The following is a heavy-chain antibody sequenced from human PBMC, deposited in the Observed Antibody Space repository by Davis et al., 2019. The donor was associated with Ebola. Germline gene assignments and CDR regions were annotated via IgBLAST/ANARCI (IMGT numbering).Heavy chain of an antibody. V-gene: IGHV5-51*01. CDR3: ASLRRTITGMDDGFDI. CDR2: IYTGDSDT. J-gene: IGHJ3*02. Sequence: GGSLRLSCKDSGNSFTSHWIGWVRQMPGKGLEWMGIIYTGDSDTRYSPSFRGQVTISADKSMKTAFLQWSSLKASDSGMYYCASLRRTITGMDDGFDIWGEGTMVTVSS. CDR1: GNSFTSHW. D-gene: IGHD2-8*02.